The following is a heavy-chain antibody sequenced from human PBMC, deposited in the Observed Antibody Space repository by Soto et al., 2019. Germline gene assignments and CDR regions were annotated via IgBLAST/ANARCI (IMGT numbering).Heavy chain of an antibody. CDR1: GGSISSYY. Sequence: QVQLQESGPGLVKPSETLSLTCTVSGGSISSYYWSWIRQPPGKGLEWIGYIYYSGSTNYNPSLTSPVTLSVDTSKNQFSLKLRSVTAAATAVYYCARRYARVFDFWGQGTLVTVSS. J-gene: IGHJ4*02. D-gene: IGHD2-2*01. CDR3: ARRYARVFDF. CDR2: IYYSGST. V-gene: IGHV4-59*01.